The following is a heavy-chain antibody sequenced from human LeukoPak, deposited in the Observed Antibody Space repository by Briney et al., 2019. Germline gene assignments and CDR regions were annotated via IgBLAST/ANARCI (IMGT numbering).Heavy chain of an antibody. V-gene: IGHV1-2*02. CDR3: AREYSSSLYYYYYMDV. D-gene: IGHD6-6*01. CDR1: GYTFTGYY. J-gene: IGHJ6*03. CDR2: INPNSGGT. Sequence: ASVKVSCRASGYTFTGYYMHWVRQAPGQGLEWMGWINPNSGGTNYAQKFQGRVTMTRDTSISTAYMELSRLRSDDTAVYCCAREYSSSLYYYYYMDVWGKGTTVTVSS.